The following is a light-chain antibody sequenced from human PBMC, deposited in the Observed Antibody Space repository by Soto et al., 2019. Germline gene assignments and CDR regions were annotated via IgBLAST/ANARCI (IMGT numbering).Light chain of an antibody. CDR1: QSISSY. V-gene: IGKV1-39*01. CDR3: QQYGNSPIT. Sequence: DIQMTQSPSSLSASVGDRVTITCRASQSISSYLNWYQQQPGKAPNLLISAASTLQSGVPSRFSGSGSGTDFTLTISRLEPEDFAVYCCQQYGNSPITFGQGTRLEIK. J-gene: IGKJ5*01. CDR2: AAS.